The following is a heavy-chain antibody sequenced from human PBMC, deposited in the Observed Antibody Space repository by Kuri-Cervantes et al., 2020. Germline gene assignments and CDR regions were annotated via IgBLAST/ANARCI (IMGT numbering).Heavy chain of an antibody. V-gene: IGHV3-20*04. D-gene: IGHD3-22*01. J-gene: IGHJ5*02. CDR3: ARDLYYDSSVPFS. CDR1: GFTFSSYG. CDR2: INWNGGST. Sequence: GGSLRLSCAASGFTFSSYGMGWVRQAPGKGLEWVSGINWNGGSTGYADSVKGRFTISRDNAKNSLYLQMNSLRAEDTAFYYCARDLYYDSSVPFSWGQGTLVTVSS.